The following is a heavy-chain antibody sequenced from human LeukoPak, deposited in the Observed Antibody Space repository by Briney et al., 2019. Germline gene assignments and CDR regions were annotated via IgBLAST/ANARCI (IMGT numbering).Heavy chain of an antibody. Sequence: SVKVSCKASGGTFSSYAISWVRQAPGQGLEWMGGIIPIFGTANYAQKFQGRVTITTDESTSTAYMELSSLRSEDTAVYYCARGPYYDILTGYYAYWGQGTLVTVSS. CDR2: IIPIFGTA. D-gene: IGHD3-9*01. V-gene: IGHV1-69*05. CDR3: ARGPYYDILTGYYAY. CDR1: GGTFSSYA. J-gene: IGHJ4*02.